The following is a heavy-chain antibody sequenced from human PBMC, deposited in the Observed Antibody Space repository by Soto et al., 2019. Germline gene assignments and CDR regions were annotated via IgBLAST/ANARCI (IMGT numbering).Heavy chain of an antibody. J-gene: IGHJ6*02. Sequence: LSLNCTDPGGSISSSSYYWGWIRQPPGKVLEWIGSIYYSGSTYYNPSLKSRVTISVDTSKNQFSLKLSSVTAADTAVYYCARLQLVHKSSTLDYYYGMDVWGQGTTVTVSS. CDR2: IYYSGST. CDR1: GGSISSSSYY. CDR3: ARLQLVHKSSTLDYYYGMDV. D-gene: IGHD6-13*01. V-gene: IGHV4-39*01.